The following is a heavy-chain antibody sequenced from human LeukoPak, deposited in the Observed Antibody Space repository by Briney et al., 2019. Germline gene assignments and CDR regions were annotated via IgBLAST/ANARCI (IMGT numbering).Heavy chain of an antibody. Sequence: KPGGSLRLSCAASGFTFSSYSMNWVRQTPGKGLEWVSSISATSSYIYYADSARGRFTISRDNAKNSLYLQMNSLRAEDTAVYYCARDKTEQWLVLGAFDIWGQGTVVTVSS. D-gene: IGHD6-19*01. CDR3: ARDKTEQWLVLGAFDI. CDR2: ISATSSYI. V-gene: IGHV3-21*01. J-gene: IGHJ3*02. CDR1: GFTFSSYS.